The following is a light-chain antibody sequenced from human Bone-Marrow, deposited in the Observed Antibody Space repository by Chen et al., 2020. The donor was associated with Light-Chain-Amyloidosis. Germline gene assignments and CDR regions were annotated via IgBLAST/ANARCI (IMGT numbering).Light chain of an antibody. J-gene: IGLJ3*02. Sequence: SYVLTQPSSVSVAPGQTATIACGGNNIGSTSVHWYQQTPGQAPLLVVYDASDRPSGNPERFSGSKAGNTATLTISRVEAGDEADYYCQVWDRSSDRPVFGGGTKLTVL. CDR3: QVWDRSSDRPV. CDR2: DAS. CDR1: NIGSTS. V-gene: IGLV3-21*02.